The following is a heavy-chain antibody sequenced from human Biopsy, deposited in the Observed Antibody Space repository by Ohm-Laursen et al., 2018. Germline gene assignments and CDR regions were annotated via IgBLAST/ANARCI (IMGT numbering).Heavy chain of an antibody. Sequence: VKISCNASGGTFTTYGFNWVRQAPGQGLEWMGRIIPILGRPTYAQKFQGRVTITADTSTGTVFMDLSTLRSEDSALYYCAREQHPYIDVLTDSFSYVPMDVWGAGTTVTVSS. J-gene: IGHJ6*04. CDR2: IIPILGRP. V-gene: IGHV1-69*10. CDR3: AREQHPYIDVLTDSFSYVPMDV. CDR1: GGTFTTYG. D-gene: IGHD3-9*01.